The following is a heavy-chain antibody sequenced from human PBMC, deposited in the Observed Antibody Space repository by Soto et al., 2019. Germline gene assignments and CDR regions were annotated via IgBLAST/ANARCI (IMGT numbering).Heavy chain of an antibody. CDR3: ARDLSGSYYDGFAFDI. J-gene: IGHJ3*02. Sequence: VGSLRLSCAASGFTFSSYWMSWVRQAPGKGLEWVANIKQDGSEKYYVDSVKGRFTISRDNAKNSLYLQMNSLRAEDTAVYYCARDLSGSYYDGFAFDIWGQGTMVTVSS. CDR2: IKQDGSEK. V-gene: IGHV3-7*01. CDR1: GFTFSSYW. D-gene: IGHD1-26*01.